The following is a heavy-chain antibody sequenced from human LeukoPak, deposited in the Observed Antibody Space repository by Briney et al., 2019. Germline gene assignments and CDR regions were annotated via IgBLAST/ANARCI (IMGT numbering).Heavy chain of an antibody. J-gene: IGHJ4*02. V-gene: IGHV4-59*01. D-gene: IGHD5-24*01. CDR3: AEEDRDNYYFDS. CDR1: GGSIRRNF. Sequence: SETLSLTCTVSGGSIRRNFWSWIRQPPGKGLEWIGYIFYSGTYNYNPSLKSRLTMSIDTSKNQFSLRLSSVTAADTAVYYCAEEDRDNYYFDSWGQGTLVTVSS. CDR2: IFYSGTY.